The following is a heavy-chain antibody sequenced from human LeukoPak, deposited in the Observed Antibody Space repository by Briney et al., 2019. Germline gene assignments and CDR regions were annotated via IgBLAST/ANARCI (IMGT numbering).Heavy chain of an antibody. CDR1: GFTFDDYT. Sequence: PGGSLRLSFAASGFTFDDYTMHWVRHPPGKGLEWISLITWDGGTTYYADSVRGRFTISRENSKNSLFLRMNSLRPEDTALYYCARDRTAEAGNDYYMGVWGNGTTVIVSS. J-gene: IGHJ6*03. CDR3: ARDRTAEAGNDYYMGV. V-gene: IGHV3-43*01. CDR2: ITWDGGTT. D-gene: IGHD6-13*01.